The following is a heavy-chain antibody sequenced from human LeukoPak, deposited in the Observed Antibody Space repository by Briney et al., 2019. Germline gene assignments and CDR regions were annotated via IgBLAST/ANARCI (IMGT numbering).Heavy chain of an antibody. Sequence: GGSLRLSCAASGFKFSSYSMKWVRQAPGKGLEWVSFISSSSSSYIYYADSLKGQFTISRDNAKNSLYLQMNSLRAEDTAVYYCARGTMFPYYFDYWGQGTLVTVSS. V-gene: IGHV3-21*01. CDR1: GFKFSSYS. D-gene: IGHD3-10*02. J-gene: IGHJ4*02. CDR3: ARGTMFPYYFDY. CDR2: ISSSSSSYI.